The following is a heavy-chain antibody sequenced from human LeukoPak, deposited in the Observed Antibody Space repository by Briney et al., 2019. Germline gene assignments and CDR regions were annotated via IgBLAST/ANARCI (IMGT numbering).Heavy chain of an antibody. CDR3: AKDQLNRFCSGGSCSTTHDY. V-gene: IGHV3-30*02. J-gene: IGHJ4*02. Sequence: PAGGSLRLSCAASGFTFSSYGMHWVRQAPGKGLEWVAFIRYDGSNKYYADSVKGRFTISRDNSKNTLYLQMNSLRAEDTAIYYCAKDQLNRFCSGGSCSTTHDYWGQGTLVTVSS. CDR2: IRYDGSNK. CDR1: GFTFSSYG. D-gene: IGHD2-15*01.